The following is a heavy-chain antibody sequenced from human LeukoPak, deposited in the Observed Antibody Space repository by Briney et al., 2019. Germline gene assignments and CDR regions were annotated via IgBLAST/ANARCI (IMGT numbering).Heavy chain of an antibody. CDR1: GFTFSSYS. CDR2: IRSSSSYI. Sequence: PGGSLRLSCAASGFTFSSYSMNWVRQAPGKGLEWVSFIRSSSSYIYYADSVKGRFTISRDNAKNSLYLQMNSLRADDTAVYYCARGCYYERSGYCPFDYWGPGTLVTVSS. D-gene: IGHD3-22*01. V-gene: IGHV3-21*04. J-gene: IGHJ4*02. CDR3: ARGCYYERSGYCPFDY.